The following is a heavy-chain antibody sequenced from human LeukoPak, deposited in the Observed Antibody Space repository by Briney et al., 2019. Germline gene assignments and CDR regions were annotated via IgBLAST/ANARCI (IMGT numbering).Heavy chain of an antibody. V-gene: IGHV1-46*01. CDR1: GYRFTNYY. CDR2: ISPSGGTT. CDR3: ARGGGGSDSVDY. Sequence: ASVKVSCKASGYRFTNYYMNWVRQAPGQGLEWMGIISPSGGTTSYAQKFRGRVTMTRDTSTSTVYMELSSLRSEDTAVYYCARGGGGSDSVDYWGQGTLVTVSS. J-gene: IGHJ4*02. D-gene: IGHD2-21*02.